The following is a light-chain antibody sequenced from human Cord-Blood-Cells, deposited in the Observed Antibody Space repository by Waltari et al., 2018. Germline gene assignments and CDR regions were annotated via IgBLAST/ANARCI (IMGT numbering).Light chain of an antibody. CDR1: QSISSW. V-gene: IGKV1-5*03. CDR3: QQYNSYLYT. Sequence: DIQMTQSPSTLPASVGDRVNITCRASQSISSWLAWYQQKPGKAPKLLIYKASSLESGVPSRFSGSGSGTEFTLTISSLQPDDFATYYCQQYNSYLYTFGQGTKLEIK. J-gene: IGKJ2*01. CDR2: KAS.